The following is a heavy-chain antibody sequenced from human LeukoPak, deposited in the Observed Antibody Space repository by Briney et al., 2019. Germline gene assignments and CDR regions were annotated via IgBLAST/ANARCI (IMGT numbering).Heavy chain of an antibody. J-gene: IGHJ6*03. D-gene: IGHD2-8*01. CDR3: ARGPLRYCTNGVCSKYYYYYMDA. V-gene: IGHV1-69*05. CDR1: GGTFSSYA. CDR2: IIPIFGTA. Sequence: SVKVSCKASGGTFSSYAISWVRQAPGQGLEWMGGIIPIFGTANYAQKFQGRVTITTDESTSTAYMELSSLRSEDTAVYYCARGPLRYCTNGVCSKYYYYYMDAWGKGTTVTVSS.